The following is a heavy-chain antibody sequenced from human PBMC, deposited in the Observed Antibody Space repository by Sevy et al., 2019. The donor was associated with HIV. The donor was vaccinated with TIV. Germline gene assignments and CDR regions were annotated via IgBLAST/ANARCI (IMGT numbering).Heavy chain of an antibody. V-gene: IGHV3-7*01. CDR3: ARAEAGTYCGGDCYPYYFDY. Sequence: GGSLRLSCAASGFTFSSYWMSWVRQAPGKGLEWVATIKQDGSEKYYVDSVKGRFTISRDNAKNSLYLQMNSLRAEDTAVYYCARAEAGTYCGGDCYPYYFDYWGQGTLVTVSS. D-gene: IGHD2-21*02. J-gene: IGHJ4*02. CDR2: IKQDGSEK. CDR1: GFTFSSYW.